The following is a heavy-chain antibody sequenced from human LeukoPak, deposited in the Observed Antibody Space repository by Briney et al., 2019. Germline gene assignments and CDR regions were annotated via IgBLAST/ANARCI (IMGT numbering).Heavy chain of an antibody. CDR1: GYTFTSYY. CDR3: ARAERASITGSTGGSGKFDP. CDR2: INPSGGST. J-gene: IGHJ5*02. D-gene: IGHD1-7*01. V-gene: IGHV1-46*01. Sequence: ASVTVSCTASGYTFTSYYMHWVRQAPGQGLEWMGIINPSGGSTSYAQKFQGRVTMTRDMSTSTVYMELSSLRSEDTAVYYCARAERASITGSTGGSGKFDPWGQGTLVTVSS.